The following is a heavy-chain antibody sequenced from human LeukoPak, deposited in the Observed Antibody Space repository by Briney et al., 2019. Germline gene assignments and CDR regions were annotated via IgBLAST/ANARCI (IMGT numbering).Heavy chain of an antibody. D-gene: IGHD2-8*01. CDR1: GFTLSSYV. CDR2: IRYDGSNK. J-gene: IGHJ6*03. V-gene: IGHV3-30*02. CDR3: AKDRCSNGIGCYYYYMDV. Sequence: PGGSLRLSCAACGFTLSSYVMHWVRQAPGKGLEWVGYIRYDGSNKYYADSVKGRFTISRDNYKNTLSLKINVLRGDDTAVYYCAKDRCSNGIGCYYYYMDVWGKGTTVTISS.